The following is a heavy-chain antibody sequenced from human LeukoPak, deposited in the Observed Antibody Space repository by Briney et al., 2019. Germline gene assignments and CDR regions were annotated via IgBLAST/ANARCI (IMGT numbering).Heavy chain of an antibody. V-gene: IGHV4-31*03. CDR2: IYYSGST. CDR3: ARGGYSYGYYYYYGMDV. Sequence: KSSETLSLTCTVSGGSISSGGYYWSWIRQHPGKGLEWIGYIYYSGSTYYNPSLKSRVTISVDTSKNQFSLKLSSVTAADTAVYYCARGGYSYGYYYYYGMDVWGQGTTVTASS. D-gene: IGHD5-18*01. CDR1: GGSISSGGYY. J-gene: IGHJ6*02.